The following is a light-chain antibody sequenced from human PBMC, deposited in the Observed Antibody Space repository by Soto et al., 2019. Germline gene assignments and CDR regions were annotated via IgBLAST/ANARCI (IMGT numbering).Light chain of an antibody. CDR2: GAS. V-gene: IGKV3-20*01. Sequence: EIVLAQSPDTLSLSPGERATLSCRTSQSMSTNYFAWHQQKRGQPPRLLIYGASIRATGSPDRFSGSGSGTDFPLTNSRLEHDDFAVYYCHQYDSSPLTFGGGAKVEIK. J-gene: IGKJ4*01. CDR3: HQYDSSPLT. CDR1: QSMSTNY.